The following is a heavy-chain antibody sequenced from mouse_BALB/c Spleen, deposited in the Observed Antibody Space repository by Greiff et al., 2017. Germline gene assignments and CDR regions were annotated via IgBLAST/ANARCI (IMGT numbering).Heavy chain of an antibody. D-gene: IGHD1-1*01. CDR1: GYSFTSYY. J-gene: IGHJ3*01. V-gene: IGHV1S135*01. CDR3: AYYYGSSYGFAY. Sequence: VQLQQSGAELVKPGASVKISCKASGYSFTSYYMHWVKQSHGKSLEWIGYIDPFNGGTSYNQKFKGKATLTVDKSSSTAYMHLSSLTSEDSAVYYCAYYYGSSYGFAYWGQGTLVTVSA. CDR2: IDPFNGGT.